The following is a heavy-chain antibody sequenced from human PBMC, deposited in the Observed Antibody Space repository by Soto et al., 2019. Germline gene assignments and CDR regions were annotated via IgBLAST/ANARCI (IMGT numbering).Heavy chain of an antibody. CDR2: ITDSSSNI. V-gene: IGHV3-48*01. D-gene: IGHD1-26*01. Sequence: GGSLRLSCIVSGFTFSSYSMNWVRQAPGRGLEWISYITDSSSNIYYADSVKGRFTISRDNAKSSLYLQMNSLRAEDTAVYYCARDRSWAFDYWGQGTLVTVSS. CDR1: GFTFSSYS. J-gene: IGHJ4*02. CDR3: ARDRSWAFDY.